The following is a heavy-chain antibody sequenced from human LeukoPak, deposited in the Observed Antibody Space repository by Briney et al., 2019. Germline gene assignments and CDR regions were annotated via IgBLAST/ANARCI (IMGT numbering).Heavy chain of an antibody. CDR2: ISGIGGHT. Sequence: PGGSLRLSCSASGFTFSNYALSWVRQAPGKGLEWVSGISGIGGHTYYADSVKGRFTISRDSSKNTVDLQMNSLRTEDTAVYYCVRDGSSWGNFDYWGQGTLVSVSS. V-gene: IGHV3-23*01. D-gene: IGHD7-27*01. J-gene: IGHJ4*02. CDR1: GFTFSNYA. CDR3: VRDGSSWGNFDY.